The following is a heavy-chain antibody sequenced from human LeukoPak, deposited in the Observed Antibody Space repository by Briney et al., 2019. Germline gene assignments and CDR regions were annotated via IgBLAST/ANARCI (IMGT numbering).Heavy chain of an antibody. CDR3: AKDNWVATRGHYGFDY. V-gene: IGHV3-43*02. J-gene: IGHJ4*02. CDR2: ISGDGSIT. Sequence: GGSLGLSCAASGFTFDDYAMHWVRQPPGKGLECVSLISGDGSITYYADSVKGRFTISRDNSKNSLFLQMNSLRTEDTALYYCAKDNWVATRGHYGFDYWGQGTLVTVSS. D-gene: IGHD5-12*01. CDR1: GFTFDDYA.